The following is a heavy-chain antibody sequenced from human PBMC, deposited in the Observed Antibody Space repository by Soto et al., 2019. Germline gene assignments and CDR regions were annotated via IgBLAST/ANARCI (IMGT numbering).Heavy chain of an antibody. CDR2: IDSAGDA. CDR1: GFTFSRHD. CDR3: ARGGIWGVSWNWFDT. Sequence: EVQLVESGGGLVQPGGSLRLSCAASGFTFSRHDMHWVRQVPGKGVEWVSGIDSAGDAKYPVSVKGRFTISRENAKNSLYLQMNSLGAEDTAVYYCARGGIWGVSWNWFDTWGQGTLVTVSS. D-gene: IGHD3-10*01. V-gene: IGHV3-13*01. J-gene: IGHJ5*02.